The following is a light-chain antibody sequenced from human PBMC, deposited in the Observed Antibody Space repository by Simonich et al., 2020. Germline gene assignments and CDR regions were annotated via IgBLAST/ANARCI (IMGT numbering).Light chain of an antibody. V-gene: IGKV4-1*01. CDR2: WAS. CDR3: QQYYSTPWT. CDR1: QSVLYSSNNKNY. J-gene: IGKJ1*01. Sequence: DIVMTQSPDSLAVSLGERATINCQSSQSVLYSSNNKNYLAWYQQKPGQPPKLLIYWASTREAGVPDRFSGSGSGTDFTLPISSLKAEDVAVYYCQQYYSTPWTFGQGTKVEIK.